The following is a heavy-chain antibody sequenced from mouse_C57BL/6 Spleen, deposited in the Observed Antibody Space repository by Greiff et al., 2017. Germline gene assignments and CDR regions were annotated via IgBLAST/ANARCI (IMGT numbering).Heavy chain of an antibody. CDR1: GYTFTSYG. CDR3: VRGGGNYGFDY. V-gene: IGHV1-81*01. J-gene: IGHJ2*01. Sequence: QVQLKESGAELARPGASVKLSCKASGYTFTSYGISWVKQRTGQGLEWIGEIYPRSGNTYYNEKFKGKATLAADKSSSTAYMELRSLTSEDSAVYFCVRGGGNYGFDYWGQGTTLTVSS. D-gene: IGHD2-1*01. CDR2: IYPRSGNT.